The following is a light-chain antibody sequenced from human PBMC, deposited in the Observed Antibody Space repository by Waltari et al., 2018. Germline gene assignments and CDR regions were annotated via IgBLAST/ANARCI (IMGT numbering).Light chain of an antibody. CDR2: DVS. CDR3: SSYTSSSTWV. J-gene: IGLJ3*02. CDR1: SSAVGGYNY. V-gene: IGLV2-14*01. Sequence: QSALTPPASVSGSPGQAITIHCTGTSSAVGGYNYVSWYQQHPGKAPTLMIYDVSKRPSGVSNRFSGSKSGNTASLTISGLQAEDEADYYCSSYTSSSTWVFGGGTKLTVL.